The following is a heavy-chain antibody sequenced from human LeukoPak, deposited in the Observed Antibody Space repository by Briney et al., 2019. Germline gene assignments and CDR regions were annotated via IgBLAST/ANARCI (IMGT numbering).Heavy chain of an antibody. Sequence: QTGGSLRLSCAASGFTFSSYEMNWVRQAPGKGLEWVSYISSSGSTIYYADSVKGRFTISRDNAKNSLYLQMNSLRAEDTAVYYCARDPTGWTAAGLDYWGQGTLVTVSS. V-gene: IGHV3-48*03. J-gene: IGHJ4*02. D-gene: IGHD6-13*01. CDR1: GFTFSSYE. CDR2: ISSSGSTI. CDR3: ARDPTGWTAAGLDY.